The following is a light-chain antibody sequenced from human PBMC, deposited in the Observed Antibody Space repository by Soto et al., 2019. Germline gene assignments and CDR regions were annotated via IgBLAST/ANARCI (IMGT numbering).Light chain of an antibody. CDR2: GAS. CDR3: KQYSDSPPT. Sequence: IVLTQPPGTLSLSPGGRATLSCRASQRVSARYLAWYHQKPGQATRLLIFGASDRATGIPDRFSGSGSGTDFTLTIDRLEPEEFAMYYCKQYSDSPPTFGQGTKVDIK. V-gene: IGKV3-20*01. CDR1: QRVSARY. J-gene: IGKJ1*01.